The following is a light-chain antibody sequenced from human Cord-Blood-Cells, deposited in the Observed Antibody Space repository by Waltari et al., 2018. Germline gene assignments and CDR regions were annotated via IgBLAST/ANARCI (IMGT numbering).Light chain of an antibody. Sequence: DIQMTQCPSSLSASVGYRVTSSCRASQSISSYLTWYQQKPGTAPKLLIYAASSLQSGVASRFSGSGAWTYFTLTISSLQPEDSATYYCQQSYRTPYTFGQGTKLEIK. CDR2: AAS. CDR1: QSISSY. J-gene: IGKJ2*01. CDR3: QQSYRTPYT. V-gene: IGKV1-39*01.